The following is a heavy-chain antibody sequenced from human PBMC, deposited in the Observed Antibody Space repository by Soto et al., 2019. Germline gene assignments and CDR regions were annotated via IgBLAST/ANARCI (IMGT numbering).Heavy chain of an antibody. CDR3: ARETTVTTVGYFQH. J-gene: IGHJ1*01. D-gene: IGHD4-17*01. V-gene: IGHV4-31*03. CDR2: IYYSGST. Sequence: QVQLQESGPGLVKPSQTLSLTCTVSGGSISSGGYYWSWIRQHPGKGLEWIGYIYYSGSTYYNPSLQSRVTISVDTSKNQFSLKLSSVTAADTAVYYCARETTVTTVGYFQHWGQGTLVTVSS. CDR1: GGSISSGGYY.